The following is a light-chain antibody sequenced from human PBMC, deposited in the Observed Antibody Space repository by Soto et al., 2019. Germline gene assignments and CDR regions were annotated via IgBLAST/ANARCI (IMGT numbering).Light chain of an antibody. CDR2: AAS. CDR1: QDISDY. Sequence: DIQLAQSPSFLSASVGDIVTITFRASQDISDYLAWYQQRPGKAPKLLIYAASTLQSGVPSRFSGSGSGTEFTLTISSLQPEDFATYSCQQLNSYPLTFGGGTKVDI. J-gene: IGKJ4*01. V-gene: IGKV1-9*01. CDR3: QQLNSYPLT.